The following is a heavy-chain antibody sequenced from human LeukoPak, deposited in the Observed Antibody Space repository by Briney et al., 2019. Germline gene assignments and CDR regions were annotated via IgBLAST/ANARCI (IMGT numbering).Heavy chain of an antibody. Sequence: GGSLRLSCAASGFTFSSYSMNWVRQAPGKGLEWVSLISSSSSYIYYADSVKGRFTISRDNAKTSLYLQINSLRADDTALYFCAGGIVVVVGASDHFDYWGQGTLITVSS. D-gene: IGHD2-15*01. J-gene: IGHJ4*02. CDR2: ISSSSSYI. CDR3: AGGIVVVVGASDHFDY. CDR1: GFTFSSYS. V-gene: IGHV3-21*01.